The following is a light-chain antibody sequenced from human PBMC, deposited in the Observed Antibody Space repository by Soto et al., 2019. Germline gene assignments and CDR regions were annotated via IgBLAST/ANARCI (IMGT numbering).Light chain of an antibody. CDR1: RNISSD. Sequence: IQMTQSPSSLSASVGDRVTLTCRASRNISSDLNWYQQKPGKAPKLLIYRASTLQNGVPSRFSGSGSATDFILTITTLQPEDFATYSCQQSYSTLPYTFGQGTKVEIK. J-gene: IGKJ2*01. CDR2: RAS. CDR3: QQSYSTLPYT. V-gene: IGKV1-39*01.